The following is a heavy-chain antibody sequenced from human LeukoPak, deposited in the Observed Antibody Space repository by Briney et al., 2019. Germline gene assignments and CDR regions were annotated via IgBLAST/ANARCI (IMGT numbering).Heavy chain of an antibody. Sequence: PGGSLRLSCAASGFTFDDYAMHWVRQAPGKGLEWVSGISWNSGSIGYADSVKGRFTISRDNAKNSLYLQMNSLRAEDMALYYCAKGRGGYRDAFDYWGQGTLVTVSS. CDR2: ISWNSGSI. D-gene: IGHD5-24*01. J-gene: IGHJ4*02. CDR1: GFTFDDYA. V-gene: IGHV3-9*03. CDR3: AKGRGGYRDAFDY.